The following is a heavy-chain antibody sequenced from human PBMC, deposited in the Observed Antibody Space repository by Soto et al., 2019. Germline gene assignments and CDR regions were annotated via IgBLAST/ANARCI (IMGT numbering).Heavy chain of an antibody. Sequence: GASVKVSCKASGYTFTGYYMHWVRQAPGQGLEWMGWINPNSGGTNYAQKFQGRVTMTRDTSISTAYMELSRLRSDDTAMYYCARAPNPYSSSSGWFDPWGQGTLVTVSS. CDR3: ARAPNPYSSSSGWFDP. CDR2: INPNSGGT. V-gene: IGHV1-2*02. J-gene: IGHJ5*02. CDR1: GYTFTGYY. D-gene: IGHD6-6*01.